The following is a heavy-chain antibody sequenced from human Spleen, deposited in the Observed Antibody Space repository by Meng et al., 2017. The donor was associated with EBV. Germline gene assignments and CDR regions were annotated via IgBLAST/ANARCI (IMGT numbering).Heavy chain of an antibody. Sequence: VGLLVAGGCLGQPGGSLRLSCAASGFTFSNYDMPWGRQAPGKGLEWVSTVSGNGGRTYYADSVTGRFTISRDNSKSTLYLQMNSLRADDTAVYYCAKGEDYLWGSYPSLDYWGQGILVTVSS. D-gene: IGHD3-16*02. CDR3: AKGEDYLWGSYPSLDY. CDR1: GFTFSNYD. CDR2: VSGNGGRT. V-gene: IGHV3-23*01. J-gene: IGHJ4*02.